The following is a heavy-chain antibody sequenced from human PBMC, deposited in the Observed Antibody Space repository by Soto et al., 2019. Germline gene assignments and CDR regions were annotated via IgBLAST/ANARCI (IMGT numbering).Heavy chain of an antibody. D-gene: IGHD5-18*01. V-gene: IGHV1-18*01. CDR3: AREGVGAYSYGYRDN. Sequence: QVQLVQSGPEVKKPGASVKVSCKASGYKFTTYGISWVRQAPGQGLEWMGWISTHSGNTNYPQKLQGRVTMTTDTSTSTAYMDLRNLRSDDTAVYFCAREGVGAYSYGYRDNWGQGTLVTVSS. J-gene: IGHJ4*02. CDR2: ISTHSGNT. CDR1: GYKFTTYG.